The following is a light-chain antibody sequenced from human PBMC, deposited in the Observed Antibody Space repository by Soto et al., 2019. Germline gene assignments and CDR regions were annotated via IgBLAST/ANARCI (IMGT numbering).Light chain of an antibody. CDR1: SSNIEKNY. J-gene: IGLJ2*01. CDR3: ASKTTSSTVL. V-gene: IGLV1-47*02. CDR2: STD. Sequence: QSVVTQPPSASGTPGQRVTISCSGGSSNIEKNYVYWYQQLPGLAPKLLIYSTDLRPSGVPARFSGSKSGTSASLAISGLRSEDEADYYCASKTTSSTVLFGGGTKLTVL.